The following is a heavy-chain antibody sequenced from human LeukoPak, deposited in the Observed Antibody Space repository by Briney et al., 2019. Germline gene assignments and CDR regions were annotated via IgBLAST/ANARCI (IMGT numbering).Heavy chain of an antibody. J-gene: IGHJ3*02. D-gene: IGHD1-14*01. Sequence: SETLSLTCTVSGGSVSPYYWSWIRQPPGKGLEWIGYIYYTGNTNYNPSLKSRVTISIGTSKNQFSLKLTSVTAADTAVYYCARDRRYNTAPHDAFDIWGQGTVVTVSS. V-gene: IGHV4-59*02. CDR2: IYYTGNT. CDR3: ARDRRYNTAPHDAFDI. CDR1: GGSVSPYY.